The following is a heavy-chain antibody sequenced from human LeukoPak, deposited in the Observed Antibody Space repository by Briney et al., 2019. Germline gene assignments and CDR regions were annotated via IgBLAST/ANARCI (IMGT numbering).Heavy chain of an antibody. Sequence: GESLKISCKGSGYSFTTYWIGWVRQMPGKGLEWMGIIYPGDSDTRYSPSFQGQVTISADKSISTAYLQWSSLKASDTAMYYCARQRYFDWLLWRGPFDYWGQGTLVTVSS. CDR2: IYPGDSDT. CDR1: GYSFTTYW. J-gene: IGHJ4*02. V-gene: IGHV5-51*01. CDR3: ARQRYFDWLLWRGPFDY. D-gene: IGHD3-9*01.